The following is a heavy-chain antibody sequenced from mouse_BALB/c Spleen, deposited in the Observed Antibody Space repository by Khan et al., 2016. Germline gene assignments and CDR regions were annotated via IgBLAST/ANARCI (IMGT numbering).Heavy chain of an antibody. V-gene: IGHV1-9*01. CDR1: GYTFSSYW. CDR2: ILPGSGST. D-gene: IGHD1-2*01. CDR3: ARFGTTATSYAMDY. J-gene: IGHJ4*01. Sequence: QVQLQQSGAELMKPGASVKISCKATGYTFSSYWIEWVKQRPGHGLEWIGEILPGSGSTNYNEKFKGKATFTADTSSNTAYMQLSSLTSEDSAVYYCARFGTTATSYAMDYWGQGTSVTVSS.